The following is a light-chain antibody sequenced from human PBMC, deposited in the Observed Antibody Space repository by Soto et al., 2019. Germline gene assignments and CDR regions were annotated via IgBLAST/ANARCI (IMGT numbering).Light chain of an antibody. CDR3: QQRYSWLRV. J-gene: IGKJ1*01. Sequence: FVVTQSPDTLSLSPGETATRSCRASQSVSSSVAWYQHKPGQSPRLVVYSGYKRSPGIPARFSGSGSGTDFTLTIISLDSDDFAINYCQQRYSWLRVFGPGTKVEVK. CDR2: SGY. V-gene: IGKV3-11*01. CDR1: QSVSSS.